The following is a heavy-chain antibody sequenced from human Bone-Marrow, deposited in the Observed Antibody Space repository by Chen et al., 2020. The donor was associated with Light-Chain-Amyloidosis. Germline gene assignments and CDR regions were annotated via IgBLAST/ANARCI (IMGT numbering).Heavy chain of an antibody. CDR1: GGSIRSYSHY. D-gene: IGHD3-10*01. CDR2: TYYGGSM. V-gene: IGHV4-39*01. Sequence: QLQLQESGSGLVKPSETLSLTCTVSGGSIRSYSHYWAWIRQPPGKGLEWIGTTYYGGSMYSNPSLKSRVTISVDTSNNQLSLELNSVTAADTAVYYCARQGSGSEFYFYYGMDVWGQGTMVTVSS. J-gene: IGHJ6*02. CDR3: ARQGSGSEFYFYYGMDV.